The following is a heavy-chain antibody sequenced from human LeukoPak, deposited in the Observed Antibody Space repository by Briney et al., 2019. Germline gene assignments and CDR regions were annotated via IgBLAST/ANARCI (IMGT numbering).Heavy chain of an antibody. CDR1: GFTFSSYG. D-gene: IGHD3-3*01. Sequence: GGSLRLSCAASGFTFSSYGMHWVRQAPGKGLEWVAFIRYDGSNKYYADSVKGRFTISRDNSKNTLYLQMNSLRAEDTAVYYCAKLGPVGYFDYWGQGTLVTVSS. J-gene: IGHJ4*02. CDR3: AKLGPVGYFDY. V-gene: IGHV3-30*02. CDR2: IRYDGSNK.